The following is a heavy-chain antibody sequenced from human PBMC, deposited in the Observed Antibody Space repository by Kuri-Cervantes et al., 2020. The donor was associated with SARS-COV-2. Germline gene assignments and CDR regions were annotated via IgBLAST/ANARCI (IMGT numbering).Heavy chain of an antibody. CDR3: AKIPFYDSSGYYSNY. CDR1: GFTFSSYS. D-gene: IGHD3-22*01. J-gene: IGHJ4*02. Sequence: GESLKISCAASGFTFSSYSMNWVRQAPGKGLEWVSSISSSSSYIYYADSVKGRFTISRDNSKNTLYLQVNSLRAEDTAVYYCAKIPFYDSSGYYSNYWGQGTLVTVSS. CDR2: ISSSSSYI. V-gene: IGHV3-21*01.